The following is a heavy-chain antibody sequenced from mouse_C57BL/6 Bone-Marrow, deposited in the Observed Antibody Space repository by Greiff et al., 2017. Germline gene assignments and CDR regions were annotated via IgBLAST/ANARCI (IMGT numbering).Heavy chain of an antibody. Sequence: QVQLQQPGAELVMPGASVKLSCKASGYTFTSYWMHWVKQRPGQGLEWIGEIDPSDSYTNYNQKFKGKSTLTVDKSSSTAYMQLSSLTSEDSAVYYCARRYDYAGGYFDYWGQGTTLTVSS. V-gene: IGHV1-69*01. J-gene: IGHJ2*01. CDR3: ARRYDYAGGYFDY. D-gene: IGHD2-4*01. CDR1: GYTFTSYW. CDR2: IDPSDSYT.